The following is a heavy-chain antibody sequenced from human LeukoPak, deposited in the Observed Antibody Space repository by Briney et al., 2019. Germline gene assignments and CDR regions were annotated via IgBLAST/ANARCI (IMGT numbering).Heavy chain of an antibody. CDR2: IYYSGST. CDR3: ARDPLGYCSSTSCPPDY. D-gene: IGHD2-2*01. Sequence: PSETLSLTCTVSGGSISRGDYYWSWIRQPPGKGLEWIGYIYYSGSTYYNPSLKSRVTISVDTSKNQFSLKLSSVTAADTAVYYCARDPLGYCSSTSCPPDYWGQGTLVTVSS. J-gene: IGHJ4*02. CDR1: GGSISRGDYY. V-gene: IGHV4-30-4*08.